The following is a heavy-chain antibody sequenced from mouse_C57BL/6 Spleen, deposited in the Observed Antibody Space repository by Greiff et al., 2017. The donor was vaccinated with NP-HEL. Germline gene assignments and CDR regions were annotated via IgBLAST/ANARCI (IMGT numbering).Heavy chain of an antibody. CDR1: GYAFSSYW. CDR3: ARFPYYFWYFDV. V-gene: IGHV1-80*01. D-gene: IGHD1-1*01. CDR2: IYPGDGDT. Sequence: QVQLQQSGAELVKPGASVKISCKASGYAFSSYWMNWVKQRPGKGLEWIGQIYPGDGDTNYNGKFKGKATLTADKSSSTAYMQLSSLTSEDSAVYFCARFPYYFWYFDVWGTGTTVTVSS. J-gene: IGHJ1*03.